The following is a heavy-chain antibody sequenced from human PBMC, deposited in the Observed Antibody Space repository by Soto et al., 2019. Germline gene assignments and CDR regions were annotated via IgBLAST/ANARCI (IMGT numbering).Heavy chain of an antibody. V-gene: IGHV3-11*01. CDR3: ARTRFHYALW. CDR1: GLTFRNYW. Sequence: GGPLRLPYASSGLTFRNYWVRLIRQVPGKGLVWVAYISSNGGATFYADSVKGRFTISRDNAKDSLYLQMNSVRAGDTAVYFCARTRFHYALWWGQGTQVTVSS. CDR2: ISSNGGAT. D-gene: IGHD3-16*01. J-gene: IGHJ4*02.